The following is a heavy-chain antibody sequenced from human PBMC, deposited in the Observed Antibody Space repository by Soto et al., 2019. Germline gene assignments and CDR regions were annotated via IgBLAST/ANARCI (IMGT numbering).Heavy chain of an antibody. Sequence: GASVKVSCKASGYTFTGYYRHWVRQAPGQGLEWMGWINPNSGGTNYAQKFQGWVTMTRDTSISTAYMELSRLRSDDTAVYYCARTTIAAAGTRFLTGYGMDVWGQGTTVTVSS. CDR2: INPNSGGT. CDR1: GYTFTGYY. D-gene: IGHD6-13*01. V-gene: IGHV1-2*04. J-gene: IGHJ6*02. CDR3: ARTTIAAAGTRFLTGYGMDV.